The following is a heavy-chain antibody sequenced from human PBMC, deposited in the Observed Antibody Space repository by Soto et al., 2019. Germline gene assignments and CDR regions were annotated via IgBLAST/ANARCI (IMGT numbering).Heavy chain of an antibody. D-gene: IGHD6-19*01. CDR3: ARNWLVLEVYYYYGMDV. Sequence: PSQTLSLTCAISGDSVSSNSAAWNWIRQSPSRGLEWLGRTYYRSKWYNDYAVSVKSRITINPDTSKNQFSLQLNSVTPEDTAVYYCARNWLVLEVYYYYGMDVWGQGTTVTVSS. V-gene: IGHV6-1*01. CDR2: TYYRSKWYN. J-gene: IGHJ6*02. CDR1: GDSVSSNSAA.